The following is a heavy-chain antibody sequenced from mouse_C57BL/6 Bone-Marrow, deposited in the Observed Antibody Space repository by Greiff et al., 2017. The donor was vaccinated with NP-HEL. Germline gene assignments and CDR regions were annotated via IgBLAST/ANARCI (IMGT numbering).Heavy chain of an antibody. V-gene: IGHV5-17*01. CDR1: GFTFSDYG. CDR3: ARGVYYFDY. J-gene: IGHJ2*01. Sequence: EVKLVESGGGLVKPGGSLKLSCAASGFTFSDYGMHWVRQAPENGLEWVAYISSGSSTIYYADTVKGRFTISRDNAKNTLFLQMTSLRSEDTAMYYCARGVYYFDYWGQGTTLTVSS. CDR2: ISSGSSTI.